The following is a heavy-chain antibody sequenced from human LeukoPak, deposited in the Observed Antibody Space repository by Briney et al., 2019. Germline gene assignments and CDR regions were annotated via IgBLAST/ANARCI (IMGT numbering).Heavy chain of an antibody. V-gene: IGHV4-30-4*08. CDR3: ARNLVDIVVVPAADQGAFDI. CDR2: IYYSGST. D-gene: IGHD2-2*01. CDR1: GGSISSGDYY. J-gene: IGHJ3*02. Sequence: PSETLSLTCTVSGGSISSGDYYWSWIRQPPGKGLEWIGYIYYSGSTYYNPSLKSRVTISVDTSKNQFSLKLSSVTAADTAVYYCARNLVDIVVVPAADQGAFDIWGQGTMVTVSS.